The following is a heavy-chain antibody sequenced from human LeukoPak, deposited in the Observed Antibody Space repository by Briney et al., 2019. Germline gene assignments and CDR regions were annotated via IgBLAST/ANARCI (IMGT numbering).Heavy chain of an antibody. Sequence: SETLSLTCTVSGFSITSDYYWGWVRQPPGKGLEWIGTIYHSGSTYYNPSLLGRVTISVDTSKNQFSLKLSSVTAADTAVYYCARSGIKMVRGVIIKSPYHMDVWGKGTTVTVSS. CDR1: GFSITSDYY. CDR2: IYHSGST. D-gene: IGHD3-10*01. J-gene: IGHJ6*03. V-gene: IGHV4-38-2*02. CDR3: ARSGIKMVRGVIIKSPYHMDV.